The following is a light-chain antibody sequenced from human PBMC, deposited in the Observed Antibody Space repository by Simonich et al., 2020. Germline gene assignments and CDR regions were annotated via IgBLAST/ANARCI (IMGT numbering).Light chain of an antibody. CDR2: EGS. CDR3: CSYTSSSTWV. J-gene: IGLJ3*02. Sequence: QSALTQPASVSGSPGQSITISCTGTSSDVGSYNLVSWYQQHPGKAPKLMIYEGSKRPSGGSNRFSGSKSGNTASLTIAGLQAEDEADYYCCSYTSSSTWVFGGGTKLTVL. CDR1: SSDVGSYNL. V-gene: IGLV2-14*02.